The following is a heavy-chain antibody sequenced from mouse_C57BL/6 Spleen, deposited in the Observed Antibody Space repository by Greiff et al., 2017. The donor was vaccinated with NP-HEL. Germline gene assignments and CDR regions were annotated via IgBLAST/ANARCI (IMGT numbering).Heavy chain of an antibody. CDR2: IYPGNSDT. D-gene: IGHD2-4*01. CDR3: TREGDYDYDGFDY. J-gene: IGHJ2*01. V-gene: IGHV1-5*01. Sequence: VQLQQSGTVLARPGASVKMSCKTSGYTFTSYWMHWVKQRPGQGLEWIGAIYPGNSDTSYNQKFKGKAKLTAVTSASTAYMELSSLTNEDSAVYYCTREGDYDYDGFDYWGQGTTLTVSS. CDR1: GYTFTSYW.